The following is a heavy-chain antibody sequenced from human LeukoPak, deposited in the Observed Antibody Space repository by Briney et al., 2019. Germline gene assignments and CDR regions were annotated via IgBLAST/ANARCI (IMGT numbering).Heavy chain of an antibody. CDR2: INPNSGGT. Sequence: ASVKVSCKASGYTFTGYYMHWVRQAPGQGLEWMGWINPNSGGTNYAQKFQGRVTMTRDTSISTAYMELRSLRSDDTAVYYCTTYVPYYDSSGYYIHAFYIWGQGTMVTVSS. CDR3: TTYVPYYDSSGYYIHAFYI. V-gene: IGHV1-2*02. J-gene: IGHJ3*02. D-gene: IGHD3-22*01. CDR1: GYTFTGYY.